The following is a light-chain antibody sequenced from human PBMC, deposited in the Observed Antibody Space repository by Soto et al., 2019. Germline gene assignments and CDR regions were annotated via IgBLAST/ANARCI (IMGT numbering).Light chain of an antibody. CDR1: SSDVGGYNY. CDR3: AAWDDRLDVYV. V-gene: IGLV2-11*01. Sequence: QSALTQPRSVSGSPGQSVTISCTGTSSDVGGYNYVSWYHQHPGKAPKLMIYDVNKRPSGVPDRFSGSKSGNTASLTISGLQAEDEADYYCAAWDDRLDVYVFGTGTQLTVL. J-gene: IGLJ1*01. CDR2: DVN.